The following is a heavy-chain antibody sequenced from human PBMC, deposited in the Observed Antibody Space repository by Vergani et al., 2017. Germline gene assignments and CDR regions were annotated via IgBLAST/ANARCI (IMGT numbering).Heavy chain of an antibody. CDR1: GGSISSGSYY. J-gene: IGHJ4*02. CDR2: IYTSGST. Sequence: QVQLQESGPGLVKPSQTLSLTCTVSGGSISSGSYYWSWIRQPAGKGLEWIGRIYTSGSTNYNPSLKSRVTISVDTSKNQFSLKLSSVTAADTAVYYCARDSGDYYYFDYWGQGTLVTVSS. V-gene: IGHV4-61*02. CDR3: ARDSGDYYYFDY. D-gene: IGHD4-17*01.